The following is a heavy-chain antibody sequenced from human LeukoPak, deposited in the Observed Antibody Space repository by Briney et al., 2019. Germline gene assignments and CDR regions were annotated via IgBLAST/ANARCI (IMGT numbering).Heavy chain of an antibody. CDR2: ISSNGDNT. CDR3: VRGTGY. V-gene: IGHV3-64D*06. Sequence: PGGSLRLSCSVSGFTFSTYVMQWVRQAPGKGLEYVSAISSNGDNTYYADSVKGRFTISRDNSKNTLYRQMSSLRADDTAVYYCVRGTGYWGQGTLVTVSS. J-gene: IGHJ4*02. CDR1: GFTFSTYV.